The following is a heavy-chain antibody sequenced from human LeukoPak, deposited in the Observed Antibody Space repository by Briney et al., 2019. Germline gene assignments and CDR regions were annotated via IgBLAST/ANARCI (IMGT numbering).Heavy chain of an antibody. CDR3: ARLNVDTTMAHDY. J-gene: IGHJ4*02. D-gene: IGHD5-18*01. CDR1: GGSISSYY. Sequence: SETLSLTCTVSGGSISSYYWSWIRQPPGKGLEWIGYIYYSGSTNYNPSLKSRVTISVDTSKNQFSLKLSSVTAADTAVYYCARLNVDTTMAHDYWGQGTLVTVSS. V-gene: IGHV4-59*01. CDR2: IYYSGST.